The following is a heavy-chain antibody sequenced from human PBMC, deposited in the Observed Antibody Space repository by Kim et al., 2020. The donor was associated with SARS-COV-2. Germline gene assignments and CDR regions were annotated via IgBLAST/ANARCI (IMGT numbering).Heavy chain of an antibody. D-gene: IGHD4-17*01. CDR1: GGSFSGYY. Sequence: SETLSLTCAVYGGSFSGYYWSWIRQPPGKGLEWIGEINHSGSTNYNPSLKSRVTISVDTSKNQFSLKLSSVTAADTAVYYCASSGLRPDGDDQKLYYFDYWGQGTLVTVSS. J-gene: IGHJ4*02. CDR3: ASSGLRPDGDDQKLYYFDY. V-gene: IGHV4-34*01. CDR2: INHSGST.